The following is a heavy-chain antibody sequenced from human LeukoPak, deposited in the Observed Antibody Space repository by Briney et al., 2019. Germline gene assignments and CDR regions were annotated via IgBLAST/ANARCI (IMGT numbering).Heavy chain of an antibody. D-gene: IGHD5-12*01. CDR3: ARSYDWAFDI. V-gene: IGHV3-21*01. J-gene: IGHJ3*02. CDR2: ISSTSGYI. CDR1: GFTFSSYS. Sequence: GGSLRLSCAAPGFTFSSYSMKWVRQAPGKGLEWVSSISSTSGYIYYADSVEGRFTISRDNAKNSLYLQMSSLRAEDTAVYYCARSYDWAFDIWGQGTMVTVSS.